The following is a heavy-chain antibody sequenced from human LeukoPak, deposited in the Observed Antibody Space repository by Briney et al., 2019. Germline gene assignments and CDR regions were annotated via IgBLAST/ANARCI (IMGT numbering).Heavy chain of an antibody. D-gene: IGHD5/OR15-5a*01. Sequence: SETLSLKCTVSGGSISSYYWSGIRQPAGKGLEGIGRIYSSGSSNYNPSLKNRVTMSVDTSRNQFSLKLSSVTAADTAVYYCARVSVSGTYDYWGQGTLVTVSS. CDR1: GGSISSYY. CDR3: ARVSVSGTYDY. V-gene: IGHV4-4*07. J-gene: IGHJ4*02. CDR2: IYSSGSS.